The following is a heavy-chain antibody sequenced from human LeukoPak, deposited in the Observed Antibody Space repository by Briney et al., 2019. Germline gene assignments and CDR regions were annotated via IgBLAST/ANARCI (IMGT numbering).Heavy chain of an antibody. CDR2: ISGSGGST. Sequence: TGGSLRLSCAASGFTFSSYAMSWVRQAPGKGLEWVSAISGSGGSTYYADSVKGRFTISRDNSKNTLYLQMNSLRAEDTALYYCARLYDSGSYNFDFWGQGTLVTVSS. J-gene: IGHJ4*02. CDR1: GFTFSSYA. D-gene: IGHD3-10*01. V-gene: IGHV3-23*01. CDR3: ARLYDSGSYNFDF.